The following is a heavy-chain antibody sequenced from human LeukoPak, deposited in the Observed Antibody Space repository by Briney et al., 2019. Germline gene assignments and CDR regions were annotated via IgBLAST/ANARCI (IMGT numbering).Heavy chain of an antibody. D-gene: IGHD1-1*01. CDR1: GGSISSGGYS. CDR3: ARGPGGGYYYGMDV. J-gene: IGHJ6*04. V-gene: IGHV4-30-2*01. CDR2: IYLSGST. Sequence: SQTLSLTCAVSGGSISSGGYSWNWIRQPPGKGLEWIGYIYLSGSTYYNPSLKSRVTISVDRSKNQFSLKLSSVTAADTAVYYCARGPGGGYYYGMDVWGKGTTVTVSS.